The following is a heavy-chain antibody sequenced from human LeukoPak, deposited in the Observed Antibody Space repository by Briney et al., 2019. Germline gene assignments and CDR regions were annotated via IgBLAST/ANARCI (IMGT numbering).Heavy chain of an antibody. CDR2: LSYDGNNE. V-gene: IGHV3-30*04. CDR3: ANSGYGDLDY. D-gene: IGHD4-17*01. CDR1: GFTFGAYA. J-gene: IGHJ4*02. Sequence: GGSLRLSCAASGFTFGAYAMHWVRQSPGKGLEWVALSYDGNNEWYADSVKGRFTVSRDNSKNTLYLQMNSLRVEDTAVYYCANSGYGDLDYWGQGTLVTVSS.